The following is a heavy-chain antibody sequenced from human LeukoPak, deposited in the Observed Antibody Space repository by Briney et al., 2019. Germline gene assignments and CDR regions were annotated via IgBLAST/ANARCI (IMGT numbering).Heavy chain of an antibody. D-gene: IGHD2-2*01. CDR2: IYTSGGT. V-gene: IGHV4-61*02. J-gene: IGHJ5*02. Sequence: SETLSLTCTVSGDSISSGSHYWSWIRQPAGKGLEWIGRIYTSGGTNYNPSLKSRVTISVDTSKNQFSLKLSSVTAADTAVYYCARDNSYCTTTTCYYNWFDPWGQGTLVTVSS. CDR3: ARDNSYCTTTTCYYNWFDP. CDR1: GDSISSGSHY.